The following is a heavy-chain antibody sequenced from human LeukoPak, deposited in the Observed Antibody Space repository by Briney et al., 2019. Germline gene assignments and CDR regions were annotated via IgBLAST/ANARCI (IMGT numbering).Heavy chain of an antibody. CDR1: GGSFSGYY. V-gene: IGHV4-34*01. CDR3: ARDGITGTTPFDY. Sequence: SETLSLTCAVYGGSFSGYYGSWIRQPPGKGLEWIGEINHSGSTNYNPSLKSRVTISVDTSKNQFSLKLSSVTAADTAVYYCARDGITGTTPFDYWGQGTLVTVSS. CDR2: INHSGST. D-gene: IGHD1-7*01. J-gene: IGHJ4*02.